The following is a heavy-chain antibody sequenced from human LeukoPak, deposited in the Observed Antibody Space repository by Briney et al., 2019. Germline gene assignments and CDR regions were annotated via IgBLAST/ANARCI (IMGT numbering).Heavy chain of an antibody. J-gene: IGHJ4*02. Sequence: SETLSLTCTVSGGFISSYYWSWIRQPPGKGLEWIGYIYYSGSTNYNPSLKSRVTISVDTSKNQFSLKLSSVTAADTAVYYCARHWILDYFDYWGQGALVTVSS. V-gene: IGHV4-59*08. CDR3: ARHWILDYFDY. D-gene: IGHD2-2*03. CDR1: GGFISSYY. CDR2: IYYSGST.